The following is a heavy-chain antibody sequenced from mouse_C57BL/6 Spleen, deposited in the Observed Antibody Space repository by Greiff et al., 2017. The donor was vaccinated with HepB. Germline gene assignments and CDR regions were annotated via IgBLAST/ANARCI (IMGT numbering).Heavy chain of an antibody. Sequence: QVQLQQPGAELVMPGASVKLSCKPSGYTFTSYWMHWVKQRPGQGLEWIGEIDPSDSYTNYNQKFKGKSTLTVDKSSSTAYMQLSSLTSEDSAVYYCAREFHYYGSSRLYFDYWGQGTTLTVSS. CDR3: AREFHYYGSSRLYFDY. CDR2: IDPSDSYT. V-gene: IGHV1-69*01. D-gene: IGHD1-1*01. J-gene: IGHJ2*01. CDR1: GYTFTSYW.